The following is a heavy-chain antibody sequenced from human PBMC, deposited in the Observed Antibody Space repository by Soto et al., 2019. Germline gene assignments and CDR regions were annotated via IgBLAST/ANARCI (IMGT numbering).Heavy chain of an antibody. CDR1: DGSISSSSYY. D-gene: IGHD6-19*01. CDR3: ARKPVVAGYYYYYYGMDV. CDR2: VYYSGST. Sequence: PSETLSLTCTVSDGSISSSSYYWGWIRQPPGKGLEWIGTVYYSGSTYHNPSLKSRVTIFVDTSKNHFSLKLSSVTAADTAVYYCARKPVVAGYYYYYYGMDVWGQGTTVTVSS. J-gene: IGHJ6*02. V-gene: IGHV4-39*02.